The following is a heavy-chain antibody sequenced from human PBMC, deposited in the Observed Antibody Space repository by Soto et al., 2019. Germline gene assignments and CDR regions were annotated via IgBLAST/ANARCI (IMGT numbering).Heavy chain of an antibody. D-gene: IGHD3-10*01. Sequence: SETLSLTCSVSGGSVRSGNYYWSWIRQHPGKGLEWIGYIYYSGSTYYNPSLKSRVTISVDTSKNQFSLKLSSVTAADTAVYYCARGVTMVRGVIHTPYFDYWGQGTLVTVSS. CDR2: IYYSGST. CDR3: ARGVTMVRGVIHTPYFDY. V-gene: IGHV4-31*03. J-gene: IGHJ4*02. CDR1: GGSVRSGNYY.